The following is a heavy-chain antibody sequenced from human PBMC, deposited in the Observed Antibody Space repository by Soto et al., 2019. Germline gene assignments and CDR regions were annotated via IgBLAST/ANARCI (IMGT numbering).Heavy chain of an antibody. J-gene: IGHJ4*02. Sequence: SETLSLTCTVSGDSISSGDYFCNWIRQSPGKGLEWIGYIYYTGSTYYNPSLRSRLTISIDTSRNQFSLKLTSVTAADTAVYYCARAQVPAAINYRGPGTLDTISS. CDR3: ARAQVPAAINY. CDR2: IYYTGST. CDR1: GDSISSGDYF. V-gene: IGHV4-30-4*01. D-gene: IGHD2-2*01.